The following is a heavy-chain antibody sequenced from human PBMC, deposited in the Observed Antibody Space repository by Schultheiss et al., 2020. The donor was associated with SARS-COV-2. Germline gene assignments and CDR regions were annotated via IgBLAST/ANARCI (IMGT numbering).Heavy chain of an antibody. J-gene: IGHJ5*02. CDR3: ARHWGAMVRGVLQDWFDP. D-gene: IGHD3-10*01. CDR2: IYYSGST. V-gene: IGHV4-34*01. Sequence: SETLSLTCAVYGGSFSGYYWSWIRQPPGKGLEWIGSIYYSGSTYYNPSLESRVTVSVDTSKNQFSLTLNSVTAADTATYYCARHWGAMVRGVLQDWFDPWGQGTLVTVSS. CDR1: GGSFSGYY.